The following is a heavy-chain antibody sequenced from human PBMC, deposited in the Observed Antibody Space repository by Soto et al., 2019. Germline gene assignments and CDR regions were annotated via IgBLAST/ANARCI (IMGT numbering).Heavy chain of an antibody. J-gene: IGHJ4*02. D-gene: IGHD4-17*01. CDR1: GYTFTDNY. V-gene: IGHV1-69*06. Sequence: ASVKGSCKASGYTFTDNYMHWLRQAPGQGLEWMGGIIPIFGTANYAQKFQGRVTITADKSTSTAYMELSSLRSEDTAVYYCASVGDDYWGQGTLVTVSS. CDR2: IIPIFGTA. CDR3: ASVGDDY.